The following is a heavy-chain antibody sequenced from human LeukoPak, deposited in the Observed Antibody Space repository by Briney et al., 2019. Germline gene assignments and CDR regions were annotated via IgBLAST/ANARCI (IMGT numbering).Heavy chain of an antibody. CDR3: ARWRCSGGTCYYDS. CDR2: ISSNGGST. Sequence: GGSLRLSCAASGFTFNSYAMHWVRQAPGKGLEYVSAISSNGGSTYYADSVKGRFTISRDNSKNTLYLQVGSLRAEDMAVYYCARWRCSGGTCYYDSWGQGTLVTVSS. V-gene: IGHV3-64*02. D-gene: IGHD2-15*01. CDR1: GFTFNSYA. J-gene: IGHJ4*02.